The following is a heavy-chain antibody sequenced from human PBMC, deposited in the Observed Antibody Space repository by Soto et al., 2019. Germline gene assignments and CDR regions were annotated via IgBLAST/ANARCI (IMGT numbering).Heavy chain of an antibody. CDR1: GFTVSTNY. CDR2: IYTGGST. CDR3: ARGYCSGGGCYSGWSMDV. J-gene: IGHJ6*02. V-gene: IGHV3-53*01. Sequence: PGGSLRLSCAASGFTVSTNYMTWVRQPPGKGLEWVSVIYTGGSTYYADSVKGRFTISTDKSKNTLYLQMNSLRGEDTAVYYCARGYCSGGGCYSGWSMDVWGQGTTVTVSS. D-gene: IGHD2-15*01.